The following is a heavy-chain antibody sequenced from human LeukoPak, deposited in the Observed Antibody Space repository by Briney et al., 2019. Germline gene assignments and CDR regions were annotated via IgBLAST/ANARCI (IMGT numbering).Heavy chain of an antibody. CDR2: INWNGGST. D-gene: IGHD6-19*01. V-gene: IGHV3-20*04. CDR3: AAGDRNGWYFDY. J-gene: IGHJ4*02. Sequence: GGSLRLSCAASGFTFDDHAMSWVRQVPGKGLEWVSGINWNGGSTGYADSVKGRFTISRDNAKNSLYLQMNSLRAEDTALYYCAAGDRNGWYFDYWGQGTLVTVSS. CDR1: GFTFDDHA.